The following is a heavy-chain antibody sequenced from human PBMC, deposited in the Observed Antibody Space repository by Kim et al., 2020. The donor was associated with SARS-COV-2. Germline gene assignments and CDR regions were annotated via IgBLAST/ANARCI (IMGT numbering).Heavy chain of an antibody. CDR1: GYTFTSYA. V-gene: IGHV7-4-1*02. Sequence: ASVKVSCKASGYTFTSYAMNWVRQAPGQGLEWMGWINTNTGNPTYAQGFTGRFVFSLDTSVSTAYLQISSLKAEDTAVYYCARDAVYDILTGRDAFDIWGQGTMVTVSS. D-gene: IGHD3-9*01. J-gene: IGHJ3*02. CDR2: INTNTGNP. CDR3: ARDAVYDILTGRDAFDI.